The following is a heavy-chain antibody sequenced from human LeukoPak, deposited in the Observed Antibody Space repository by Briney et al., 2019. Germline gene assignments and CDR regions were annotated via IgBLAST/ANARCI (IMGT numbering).Heavy chain of an antibody. CDR1: GFTFSPWW. CDR3: AKDLGNTMIVVVILTGNAFDI. J-gene: IGHJ3*02. V-gene: IGHV3-7*03. CDR2: IKHDESEK. Sequence: GGSLRLSCVASGFTFSPWWMTWVRQAPGKGLEWVANIKHDESEKYYVDSVKGRFSISRDNAKSSLYLQMNSLRAEDTAVYYCAKDLGNTMIVVVILTGNAFDIWGQGTMVTVSS. D-gene: IGHD3-22*01.